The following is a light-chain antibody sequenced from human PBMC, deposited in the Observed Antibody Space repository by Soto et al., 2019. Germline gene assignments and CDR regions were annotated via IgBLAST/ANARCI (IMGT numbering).Light chain of an antibody. CDR1: QSVSIY. Sequence: EIVMTQSPATLSVSPGERVTLSCRASQSVSIYLAWYQQKPGQSPRLLVYGASTRATGIPGRFSGSGSGTEFTLTINSLQSEDFGVYYCHHYNNGPPWPFGQGTKVEIK. CDR2: GAS. CDR3: HHYNNGPPWP. J-gene: IGKJ1*01. V-gene: IGKV3-15*01.